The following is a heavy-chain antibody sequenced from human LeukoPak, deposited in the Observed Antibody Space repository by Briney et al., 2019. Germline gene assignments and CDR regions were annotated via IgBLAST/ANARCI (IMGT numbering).Heavy chain of an antibody. CDR3: ARIIVVAGTWWFDP. D-gene: IGHD6-19*01. Sequence: PSETLSLTCTVSGGSISSNYWSWIRQPAGKGLEWIGRIYTSGSTNYNPSLKSRVTMSVDTSKNQFSLKLSSVTAADTAIYYCARIIVVAGTWWFDPWGQGTLVTVSS. J-gene: IGHJ5*02. CDR1: GGSISSNY. V-gene: IGHV4-4*07. CDR2: IYTSGST.